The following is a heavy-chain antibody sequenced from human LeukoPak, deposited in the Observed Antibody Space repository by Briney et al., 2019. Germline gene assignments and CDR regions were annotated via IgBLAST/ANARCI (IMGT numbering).Heavy chain of an antibody. Sequence: SETLSLTCAVYGGSFSGYYWSWLRQPPGKGLEWIGEINHSGSTNYNPSLKSRVTISVDTSKNQFSLKLSSVTAADTAVYYCARVGEYYDSSGQVDYWGQGTLVTVSS. CDR1: GGSFSGYY. D-gene: IGHD3-22*01. CDR3: ARVGEYYDSSGQVDY. J-gene: IGHJ4*02. V-gene: IGHV4-34*01. CDR2: INHSGST.